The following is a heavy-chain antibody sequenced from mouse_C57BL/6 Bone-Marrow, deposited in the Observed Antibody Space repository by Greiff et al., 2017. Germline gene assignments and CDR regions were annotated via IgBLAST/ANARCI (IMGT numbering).Heavy chain of an antibody. V-gene: IGHV5-6*02. D-gene: IGHD1-1*01. CDR3: ASPLYYGSSYWYFDV. J-gene: IGHJ1*03. CDR1: GFTFSSYG. Sequence: DVMLVESGGDLVKPGGSLKLSCAASGFTFSSYGMSWVRQTPDKRLEWVATISSGGSYTYYPDSVKGRFTISRDNAKNTLYLQMSSLKSEDTAMYYCASPLYYGSSYWYFDVWGTGTTVTVSS. CDR2: ISSGGSYT.